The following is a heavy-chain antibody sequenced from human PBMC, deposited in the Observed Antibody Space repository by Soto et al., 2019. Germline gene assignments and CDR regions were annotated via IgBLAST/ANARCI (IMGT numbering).Heavy chain of an antibody. CDR2: IIPIFGTA. CDR1: GGTFSSYA. V-gene: IGHV1-69*13. CDR3: ARDPRRAYSNYDGMDV. Sequence: SVKVSCKASGGTFSSYAISWVRQAPGQGLEWMGGIIPIFGTANYAQKFQGRVTITADESTSTAYMELSSLRSEDTAVYYCARDPRRAYSNYDGMDVWGQGTTVTVS. J-gene: IGHJ6*02. D-gene: IGHD4-4*01.